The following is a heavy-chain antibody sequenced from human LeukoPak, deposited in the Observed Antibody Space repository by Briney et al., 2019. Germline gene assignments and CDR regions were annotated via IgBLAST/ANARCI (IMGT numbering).Heavy chain of an antibody. D-gene: IGHD2-21*02. J-gene: IGHJ5*01. Sequence: GGSLRLSCAASGFTFSNYWMNWVRQAPGEGLEWVANINQDGSTKYYVGSVKGRFTVSRDNAKNSVFLQMNSLRAEDTAVYYCAGGRTWVTDSWGLGTLVTVSS. V-gene: IGHV3-7*04. CDR1: GFTFSNYW. CDR2: INQDGSTK. CDR3: AGGRTWVTDS.